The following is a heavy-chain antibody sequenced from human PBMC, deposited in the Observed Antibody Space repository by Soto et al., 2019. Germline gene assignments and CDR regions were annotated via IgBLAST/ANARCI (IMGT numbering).Heavy chain of an antibody. CDR3: ASFLTYYYGSGAERYYYSYGMDV. CDR1: GYTFTSYG. D-gene: IGHD3-10*01. V-gene: IGHV1-18*01. J-gene: IGHJ6*02. Sequence: QVQLVQSGAEVKKPGASVKVSCKASGYTFTSYGISWVRQAPGQGLEWMGWISAYNGNTNYAQKLQGRVTMTPDTSTSTAYMELRSLRSDDTAVYYCASFLTYYYGSGAERYYYSYGMDVWGQGTTVTVSS. CDR2: ISAYNGNT.